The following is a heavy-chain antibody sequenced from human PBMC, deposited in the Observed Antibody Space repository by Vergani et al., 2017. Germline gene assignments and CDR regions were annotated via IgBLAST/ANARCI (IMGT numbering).Heavy chain of an antibody. D-gene: IGHD5-12*01. V-gene: IGHV3-53*04. CDR3: ARDRVDIVATTTYYYYSYGMDV. J-gene: IGHJ6*02. CDR2: IYSGGST. CDR1: GFTVSSNY. Sequence: EVQLVESGGGLVQPGGSLRLSCAASGFTVSSNYMSWVRQAPGKGLEWVSVIYSGGSTYYADSVKGRFTISRHNSKNTLYLQMNSLRAEDTAVYYCARDRVDIVATTTYYYYSYGMDVWGQGTTVTVSS.